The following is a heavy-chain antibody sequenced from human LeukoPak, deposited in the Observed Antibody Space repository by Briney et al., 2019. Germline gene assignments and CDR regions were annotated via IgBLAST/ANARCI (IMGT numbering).Heavy chain of an antibody. J-gene: IGHJ4*02. CDR3: ARCSGSSTYHSDDY. D-gene: IGHD2-15*01. V-gene: IGHV3-48*03. CDR2: TSSSGYTR. Sequence: PGGSLRLSCAASGFTFSSYEMNWVRQAPGKGLEWVSYTSSSGYTRYYADSVKGRFTISRDNAKNSLYLQMNSLRAEDTAVYYCARCSGSSTYHSDDYWGQGTLVTVSS. CDR1: GFTFSSYE.